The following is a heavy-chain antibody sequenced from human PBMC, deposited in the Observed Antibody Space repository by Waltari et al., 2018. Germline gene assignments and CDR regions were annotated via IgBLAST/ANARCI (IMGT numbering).Heavy chain of an antibody. J-gene: IGHJ6*02. Sequence: QLQESGPGLVKPSETLSLTCGVSGYSISSGCYWAWVRQAPGKGLEWIGSIYHTGSTSYKPSLRSRVTISVDTSKNLFSLRLSPVTAADTAVYYCAAEKARYGLDVWGQGTTVTVSS. V-gene: IGHV4-38-2*01. CDR3: AAEKARYGLDV. CDR1: GYSISSGCY. CDR2: IYHTGST.